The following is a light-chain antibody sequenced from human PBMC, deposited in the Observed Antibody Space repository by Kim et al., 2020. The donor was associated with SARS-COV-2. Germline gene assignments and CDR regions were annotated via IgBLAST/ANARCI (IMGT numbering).Light chain of an antibody. CDR2: GKN. Sequence: VALGQTVRITCQGDSLRPYYATWYQKKPEQAPILVIYGKNNRPSGIPDRFSGSSSGNTASLTITGTQAGDEADYYCNSRDSNDNVVFGGGTQLTVL. CDR1: SLRPYY. CDR3: NSRDSNDNVV. J-gene: IGLJ2*01. V-gene: IGLV3-19*01.